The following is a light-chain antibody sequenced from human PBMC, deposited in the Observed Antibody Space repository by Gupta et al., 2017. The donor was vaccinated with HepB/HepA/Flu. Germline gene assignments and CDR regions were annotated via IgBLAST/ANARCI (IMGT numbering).Light chain of an antibody. CDR2: ENN. CDR3: GTWDTNMGEI. J-gene: IGLJ2*01. V-gene: IGLV1-51*02. Sequence: QSVLTQPPSVSAAPGQKVTISCSGSSSNSGNHYVSWYPPFPGTAPKLLIYENNKRPAGPTDRFSASKAGTAATLGITGLKKGDDDDYYCGTWDTNMGEIFGGGTRLTVL. CDR1: SSNSGNHY.